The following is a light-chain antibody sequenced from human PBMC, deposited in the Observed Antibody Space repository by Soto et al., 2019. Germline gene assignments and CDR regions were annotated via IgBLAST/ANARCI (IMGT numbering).Light chain of an antibody. J-gene: IGLJ2*01. CDR2: LSSDGSH. CDR3: QTWDTGARVV. CDR1: SLHSSYA. Sequence: QPVLTQSPSTSASLGASVKLTCTLRSLHSSYAIAWHQQQPEKGPRYLMKLSSDGSHSKGDGIPDRFSGSSSGAERYLTISSLQSEDEADYYCQTWDTGARVVFGGGTKLTVL. V-gene: IGLV4-69*01.